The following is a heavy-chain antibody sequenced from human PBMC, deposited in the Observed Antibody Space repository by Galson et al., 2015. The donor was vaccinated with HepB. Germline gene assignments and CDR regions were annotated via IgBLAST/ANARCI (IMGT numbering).Heavy chain of an antibody. CDR1: GYTFTSYY. CDR3: ARTMVRDAFDI. Sequence: SVKVSCKASGYTFTSYYMHWVRQAPGQGLEWMGIINPSGGSTGYAQKFQGRVTMTRDTSTSTVYMELSSLRSEDTAVYYCARTMVRDAFDIWGQGTMVTVSS. D-gene: IGHD3-10*01. J-gene: IGHJ3*02. CDR2: INPSGGST. V-gene: IGHV1-46*01.